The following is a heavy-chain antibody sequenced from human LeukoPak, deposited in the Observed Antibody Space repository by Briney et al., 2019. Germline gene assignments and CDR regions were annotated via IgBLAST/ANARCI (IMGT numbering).Heavy chain of an antibody. J-gene: IGHJ3*02. Sequence: PSETLSLTCTVSGGSISSYYWSWIRQPPGKGLEWIGYIYYSGSTNYNPSLKSRVTISVDTSKNQFSLKLSSVTAADTAVYYCARVNAVATITAFDIWGQGTMVTVSS. CDR2: IYYSGST. CDR1: GGSISSYY. CDR3: ARVNAVATITAFDI. D-gene: IGHD5-12*01. V-gene: IGHV4-59*01.